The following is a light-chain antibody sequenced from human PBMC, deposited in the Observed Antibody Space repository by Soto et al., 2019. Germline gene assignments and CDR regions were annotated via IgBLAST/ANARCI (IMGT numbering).Light chain of an antibody. CDR3: QQTFSIPT. Sequence: DMQITHSPSSLSASVGDRVTITCRASQTISTYLNWYQQKPGKAPKLLMSSTSSLQSGVSSRFSGSGSGTDFTLTISSLQPEDFATYFCQQTFSIPTFGQGTKV. J-gene: IGKJ1*01. CDR2: STS. CDR1: QTISTY. V-gene: IGKV1-39*01.